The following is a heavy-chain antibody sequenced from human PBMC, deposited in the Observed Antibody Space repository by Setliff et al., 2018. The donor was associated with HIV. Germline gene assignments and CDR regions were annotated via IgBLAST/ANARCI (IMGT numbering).Heavy chain of an antibody. J-gene: IGHJ4*02. CDR3: AREKRSSTWLYSSGGTVDY. D-gene: IGHD6-25*01. Sequence: ASVKVSCKASGYTFSGYYMHWVRQVPGQGLEWMGWINPNNGGTNYAQKFQGRVTMTGDTSISTVYMELSSLRSDDTAVYYCAREKRSSTWLYSSGGTVDYWGLGTLVTVSS. V-gene: IGHV1-2*02. CDR1: GYTFSGYY. CDR2: INPNNGGT.